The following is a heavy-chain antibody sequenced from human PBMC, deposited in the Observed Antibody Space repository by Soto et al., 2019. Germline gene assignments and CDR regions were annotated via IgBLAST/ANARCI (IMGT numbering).Heavy chain of an antibody. J-gene: IGHJ4*02. CDR1: GFTFSNYA. Sequence: EVQLLESGGGLVQPGGSLRLSCAASGFTFSNYAMSWVRQAPGKGLEWVSGISGGGGSSYYADSVKGRFTISRDNHKNTLYLHMNSLRAEDTAVYYCAHNGGVDCHSVFFYWGQGTLVIVSS. D-gene: IGHD2-8*01. CDR3: AHNGGVDCHSVFFY. CDR2: ISGGGGSS. V-gene: IGHV3-23*01.